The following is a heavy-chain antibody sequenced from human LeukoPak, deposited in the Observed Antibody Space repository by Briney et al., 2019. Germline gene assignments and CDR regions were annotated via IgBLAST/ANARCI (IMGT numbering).Heavy chain of an antibody. Sequence: PGRSLRLSCAASGFSFSDYYVTWIRQAPGKGLEWVSYVSSSGSTKKYADSVKGRFTISRDNAEKSLYLQMDSLRVEDTAIYYCARATATYSVSPGALDIWGQGTMVIVSS. V-gene: IGHV3-11*04. D-gene: IGHD1-26*01. CDR3: ARATATYSVSPGALDI. CDR2: VSSSGSTK. CDR1: GFSFSDYY. J-gene: IGHJ3*02.